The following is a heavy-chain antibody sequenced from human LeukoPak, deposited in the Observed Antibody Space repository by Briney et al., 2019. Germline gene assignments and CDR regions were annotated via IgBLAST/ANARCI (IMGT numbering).Heavy chain of an antibody. CDR3: ARSHFTAARPVDY. Sequence: GGSLRLSCAASGFTFSSYSMNWVRQAPGKGLEWVSSISNSSSYIYYADSVKGRFTISRDNAKNSLYLQMNSLRAEDTAVYYCARSHFTAARPVDYWGQGTLVTVSS. V-gene: IGHV3-21*01. CDR2: ISNSSSYI. D-gene: IGHD6-6*01. J-gene: IGHJ4*02. CDR1: GFTFSSYS.